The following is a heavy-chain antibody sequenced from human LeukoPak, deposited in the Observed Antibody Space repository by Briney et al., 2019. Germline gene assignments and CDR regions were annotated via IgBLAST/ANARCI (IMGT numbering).Heavy chain of an antibody. CDR3: AKSMGDYGDYLLPQPSGGMDV. J-gene: IGHJ6*02. CDR1: GFTFSSYA. V-gene: IGHV3-23*01. CDR2: ISGSGGST. Sequence: GGSLRLSCAASGFTFSSYAMSWVRQAPGKGLEWVSAISGSGGSTYYADSVKGRFTISRDNSKNTLYLQMNSLRAEDTAVYYCAKSMGDYGDYLLPQPSGGMDVWGQGTTVTVSS. D-gene: IGHD4-17*01.